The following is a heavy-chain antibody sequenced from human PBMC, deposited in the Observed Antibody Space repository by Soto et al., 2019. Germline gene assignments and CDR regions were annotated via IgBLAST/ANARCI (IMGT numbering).Heavy chain of an antibody. D-gene: IGHD2-21*02. CDR2: IYYSGST. J-gene: IGHJ4*02. Sequence: SETLSLTCTVTGDSISSRSYYWGWIRQPPGKGLEWIGSIYYSGSTYNNPSLRSRVSMSIDTSKDQFSLKLKSVTAADTALYFCARQRTSVVTQAYFDVWGPGXLVT. V-gene: IGHV4-39*01. CDR1: GDSISSRSYY. CDR3: ARQRTSVVTQAYFDV.